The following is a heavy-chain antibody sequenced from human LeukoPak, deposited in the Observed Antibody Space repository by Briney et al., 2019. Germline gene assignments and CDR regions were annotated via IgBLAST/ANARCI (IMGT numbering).Heavy chain of an antibody. CDR2: ISAYNGNT. V-gene: IGHV1-18*01. J-gene: IGHJ6*03. CDR1: GYTFTSYG. D-gene: IGHD5-18*01. CDR3: ARAYSFYYYMDV. Sequence: ASVKVSCKASGYTFTSYGISWVRQAPGQGLEWMGWISAYNGNTNYAQKLQGRVTMTTDTSTSTAYMELRSLRSEDTALYYRARAYSFYYYMDVWGKGTTVTVSS.